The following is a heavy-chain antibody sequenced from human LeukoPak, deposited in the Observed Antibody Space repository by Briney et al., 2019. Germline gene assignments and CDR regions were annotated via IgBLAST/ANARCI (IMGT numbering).Heavy chain of an antibody. CDR2: ISGSSSYT. CDR1: GFTFSDFY. V-gene: IGHV3-11*06. D-gene: IGHD2-2*01. CDR3: AREFSSCLIIDY. Sequence: GGSLRLSCAASGFTFSDFYMNWTRQAPGKGLEWVSYISGSSSYTNYADSVKGRFTVSRDNAKKSLYLQMNSLRAEDTAVYYCAREFSSCLIIDYLGQGTLVTVSS. J-gene: IGHJ4*02.